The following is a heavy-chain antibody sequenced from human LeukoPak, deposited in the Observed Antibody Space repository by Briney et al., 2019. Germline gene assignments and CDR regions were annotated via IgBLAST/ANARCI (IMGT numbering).Heavy chain of an antibody. V-gene: IGHV3-20*04. D-gene: IGHD4-11*01. CDR3: ARDKAETTQYNWFDP. Sequence: GGSLRPSCAASGFTFSSSEMNWVRQTPGKGLEWVSGINWNGGSTGYADSVKGRFTISRDNAKNSLYLQMNSLRAEDTALYYCARDKAETTQYNWFDPWGQGTLVTVSS. CDR2: INWNGGST. CDR1: GFTFSSSE. J-gene: IGHJ5*02.